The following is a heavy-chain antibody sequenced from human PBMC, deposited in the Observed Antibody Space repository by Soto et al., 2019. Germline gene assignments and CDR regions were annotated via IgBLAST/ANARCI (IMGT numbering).Heavy chain of an antibody. CDR1: GGSFSAYH. J-gene: IGHJ4*02. CDR2: IDYRGNT. Sequence: PSETLSLTCAVYGGSFSAYHWSWIRQAPGQGLEWIGEIDYRGNTNYIPSLRSRVSMSVDTSKNQFSLSLNDVTAADTAVYFCARSMNDHTNHHWGFDCWGQGTRVTVSS. V-gene: IGHV4-34*01. D-gene: IGHD7-27*01. CDR3: ARSMNDHTNHHWGFDC.